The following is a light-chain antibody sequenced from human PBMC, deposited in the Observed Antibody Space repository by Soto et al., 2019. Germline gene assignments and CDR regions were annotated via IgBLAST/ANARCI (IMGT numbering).Light chain of an antibody. CDR3: QQYHNWSPQYT. CDR1: QSVASN. J-gene: IGKJ2*01. Sequence: EIVMTQSPASLSVSPGEGATLSCRASQSVASNVAWYQQKPGQGPRLLIHGASTRAVGVPARVSGSGSGTDFTLTISSLQSADFAVYYCQQYHNWSPQYTFGQGTKLQIK. CDR2: GAS. V-gene: IGKV3-15*01.